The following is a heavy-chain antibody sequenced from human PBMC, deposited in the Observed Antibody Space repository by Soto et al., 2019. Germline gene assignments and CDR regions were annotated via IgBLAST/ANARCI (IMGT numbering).Heavy chain of an antibody. V-gene: IGHV1-69*01. CDR2: IIPIFGTA. CDR1: VGTFSSYS. D-gene: IGHD6-6*01. Sequence: QVQLVQSGAEVKKPGSSVKVSCKASVGTFSSYSISWVRQSPGQGLEWMGGIIPIFGTANYAQKCQGRVTITADESTSTAYMELSSLRSEDTAVYYGARSSGHSSSSYYYDGMDVWGQGPTVTVSS. CDR3: ARSSGHSSSSYYYDGMDV. J-gene: IGHJ6*02.